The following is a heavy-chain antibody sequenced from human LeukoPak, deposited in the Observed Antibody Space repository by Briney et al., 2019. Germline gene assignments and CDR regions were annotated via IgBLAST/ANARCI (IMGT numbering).Heavy chain of an antibody. V-gene: IGHV4-34*01. CDR3: ASPVYYDSSGSRTGDY. CDR2: INHSGST. J-gene: IGHJ4*02. D-gene: IGHD3-22*01. Sequence: PSETLSLTCAVYGGSFSGYYWSWIRQPPGKGLEWIGEINHSGSTNYNPSLKSRVTISVDTSKNQLSLKLSSVTAADTAVYYCASPVYYDSSGSRTGDYWGQGTLVTVSS. CDR1: GGSFSGYY.